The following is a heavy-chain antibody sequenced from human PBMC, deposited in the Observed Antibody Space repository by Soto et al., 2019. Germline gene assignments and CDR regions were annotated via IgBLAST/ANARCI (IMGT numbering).Heavy chain of an antibody. D-gene: IGHD2-21*02. V-gene: IGHV1-2*02. CDR1: GYTFTGYY. CDR2: INPNSGGT. CDR3: ARDGEIVVVTATLDY. Sequence: QVQLVQSGAEVKKPGASVKVSCKASGYTFTGYYMHWVRQAPGQGLEWMGWINPNSGGTNYAQKFQGRVTMTRDTSINTAYMELSRLRSDDTAVYYCARDGEIVVVTATLDYWGQGTLVTVSS. J-gene: IGHJ4*02.